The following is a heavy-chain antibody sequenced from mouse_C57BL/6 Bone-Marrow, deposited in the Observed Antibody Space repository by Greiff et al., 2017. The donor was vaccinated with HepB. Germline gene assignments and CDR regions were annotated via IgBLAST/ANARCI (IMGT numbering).Heavy chain of an antibody. CDR3: ATDDGYYGFAY. CDR1: GFSLTSYG. D-gene: IGHD2-3*01. V-gene: IGHV2-6*01. CDR2: IWGVGST. J-gene: IGHJ3*01. Sequence: VKLMESGPGLVAPSQSLSITCTVSGFSLTSYGVDWVRQSPGKGLEWLGVIWGVGSTNYNSALKSRLSISKDNSKSQVVLKMNSLQTDDTAMYYCATDDGYYGFAYWGQGTLVTVSA.